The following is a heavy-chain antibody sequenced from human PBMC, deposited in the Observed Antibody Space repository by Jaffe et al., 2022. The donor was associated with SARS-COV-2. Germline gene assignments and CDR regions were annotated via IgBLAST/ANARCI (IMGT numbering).Heavy chain of an antibody. V-gene: IGHV5-51*01. D-gene: IGHD2-21*02. CDR3: ARLAYCGTDCYMDY. Sequence: EVQLVQSGVEVKKPGESLKISCKGSGYSFTSYWIAWVRQMPGKGLELMGIIYPGNSNIRYSPSFQGQVTFSADKSISTAHLLWSTLKASDTAIYYCARLAYCGTDCYMDYWGQGTLVTVSS. J-gene: IGHJ4*02. CDR1: GYSFTSYW. CDR2: IYPGNSNI.